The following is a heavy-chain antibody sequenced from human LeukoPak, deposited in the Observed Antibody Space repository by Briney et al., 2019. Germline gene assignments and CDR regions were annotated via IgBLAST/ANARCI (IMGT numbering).Heavy chain of an antibody. Sequence: GSLRLSCAASGLTFSSYAMTWVRQAPGKGLEWVSTISGSGGTTYYADSVQGRLSISRDNSKNTLSLQMNSLRAEDTAVYYCAKPSSIVIVPTALQRSLDYWGQGALVTVSS. D-gene: IGHD2/OR15-2a*01. J-gene: IGHJ4*02. CDR1: GLTFSSYA. V-gene: IGHV3-23*01. CDR3: AKPSSIVIVPTALQRSLDY. CDR2: ISGSGGTT.